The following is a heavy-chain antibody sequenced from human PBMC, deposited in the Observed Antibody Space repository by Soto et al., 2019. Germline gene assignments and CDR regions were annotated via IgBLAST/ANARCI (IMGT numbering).Heavy chain of an antibody. J-gene: IGHJ4*02. CDR1: GFTFSYYS. D-gene: IGHD6-13*01. CDR2: IGGSGTSSSAI. Sequence: GGSLRLSCEASGFTFSYYSLNWVRQAPGRGLEWLSYIGGSGTSSSAINYADSVKGRFTISRDNAKDSLYLQMNSLRDEDTAVYYCARDSSWSFDYWGQGTLVTVSS. V-gene: IGHV3-48*02. CDR3: ARDSSWSFDY.